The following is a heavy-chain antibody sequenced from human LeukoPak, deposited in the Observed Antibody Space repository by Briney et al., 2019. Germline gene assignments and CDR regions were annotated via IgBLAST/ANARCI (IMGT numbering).Heavy chain of an antibody. CDR2: ISSSSSYI. D-gene: IGHD3-22*01. J-gene: IGHJ4*02. V-gene: IGHV3-21*01. Sequence: GGSLRLSCAASGFTFSSYSMNWVRQAPGKGLEWASSISSSSSYIYYADSMKGRFTISRDNAKNSLYLQMNSLRAEDTAVYYCARAHYYDSSGYYPYYFDSWGQGTLVTVSS. CDR3: ARAHYYDSSGYYPYYFDS. CDR1: GFTFSSYS.